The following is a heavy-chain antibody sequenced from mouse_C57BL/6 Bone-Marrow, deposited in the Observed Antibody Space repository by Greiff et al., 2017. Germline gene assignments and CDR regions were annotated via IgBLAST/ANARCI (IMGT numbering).Heavy chain of an antibody. CDR2: ISDGGSYT. CDR3: ARDIYYDHGDYAMDY. D-gene: IGHD2-4*01. Sequence: EVKVVESGGGLVKPGGFLKLSCAASGFTFSSYAMSWVRQTPEKRLEWVATISDGGSYTYYPDNVKGRFTISRDNAKNNLYLQMRHLKSEDTAMYYCARDIYYDHGDYAMDYWGQGTSVTVSS. J-gene: IGHJ4*01. CDR1: GFTFSSYA. V-gene: IGHV5-4*01.